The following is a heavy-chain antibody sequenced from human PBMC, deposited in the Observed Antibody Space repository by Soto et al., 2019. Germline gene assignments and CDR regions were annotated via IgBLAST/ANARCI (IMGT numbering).Heavy chain of an antibody. D-gene: IGHD4-17*01. CDR1: ASTFTGYT. Sequence: VHLVQSGTEVQEPGASVKASCKASASTFTGYTINWVRQAPGQGLEWMGWISTFNGNTKYAGNFEGRVTMTTNTSTTSAYMELTSLTFDDTAVYFCARGTVTSGRWFGPWGQGTLVSVSS. J-gene: IGHJ5*02. CDR2: ISTFNGNT. V-gene: IGHV1-18*04. CDR3: ARGTVTSGRWFGP.